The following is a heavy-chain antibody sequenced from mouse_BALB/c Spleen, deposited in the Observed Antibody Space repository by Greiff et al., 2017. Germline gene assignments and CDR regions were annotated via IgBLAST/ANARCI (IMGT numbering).Heavy chain of an antibody. CDR2: ISTYYGAA. CDR3: AGEDY. J-gene: IGHJ2*01. V-gene: IGHV1S137*01. CDR1: GYTFTDYA. Sequence: VQLQQSGAELVRPGVSVKISCKGSGYTFTDYAMHWVKQSHAKSLEWIGVISTYYGAACYNQKFKGKATMTVDKSSNTAYMELARLTSEDSAIYYCAGEDYWGQGTTLTVSS.